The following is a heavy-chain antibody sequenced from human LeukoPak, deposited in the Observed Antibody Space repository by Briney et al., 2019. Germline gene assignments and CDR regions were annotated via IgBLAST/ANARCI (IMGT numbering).Heavy chain of an antibody. V-gene: IGHV4-59*01. Sequence: SETLSLTCTVSGGSISSYYWNWIRQPPGKGLEWIGYIYYSGSTNYDPSLKSRVTISVDTSKNQFSLKLSSVTAADTAVYYCARDNYDFWSGYPLFDPWGQGTLVTVSS. CDR1: GGSISSYY. D-gene: IGHD3-3*01. CDR3: ARDNYDFWSGYPLFDP. J-gene: IGHJ5*02. CDR2: IYYSGST.